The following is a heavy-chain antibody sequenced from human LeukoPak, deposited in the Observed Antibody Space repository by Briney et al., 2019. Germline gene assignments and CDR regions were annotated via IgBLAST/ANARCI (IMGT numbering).Heavy chain of an antibody. Sequence: PSETLSLTCSVSGGSISSSSYYWGWIRQSPGKGLEWIGSIYYSGSTYYNPSLKSRVTISVDTSKNQFSLKLSSVTAADTAVYYCARGRGSGSYYRHWGQGTLVTVSS. D-gene: IGHD3-10*01. CDR2: IYYSGST. CDR3: ARGRGSGSYYRH. J-gene: IGHJ4*02. V-gene: IGHV4-39*07. CDR1: GGSISSSSYY.